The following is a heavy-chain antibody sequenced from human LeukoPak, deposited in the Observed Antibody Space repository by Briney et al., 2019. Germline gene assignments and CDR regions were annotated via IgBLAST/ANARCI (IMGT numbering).Heavy chain of an antibody. Sequence: SETLSLTCTVSGASPNNNFWTWIRHPPGKGLEWIGYIYSSGSANYNPSLKSRVIISGDTSKNQISLNMTSVTAADTAVYFCAGHRDYYDTWGHGTLVTVSS. CDR3: AGHRDYYDT. CDR2: IYSSGSA. CDR1: GASPNNNF. J-gene: IGHJ4*01. V-gene: IGHV4-59*08. D-gene: IGHD3-22*01.